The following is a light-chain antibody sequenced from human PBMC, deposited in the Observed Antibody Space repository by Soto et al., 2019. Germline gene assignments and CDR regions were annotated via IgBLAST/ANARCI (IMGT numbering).Light chain of an antibody. V-gene: IGKV3D-15*01. CDR1: QSVRSS. J-gene: IGKJ1*01. CDR3: QQYHSYWT. Sequence: EMVMTQSPATLSVSPVERATLSCMASQSVRSSLAWYQQKPGQAPRLLIYGISKRATDIPDRFSGSGSGTEFTLTISSLQTDDFSTYYCQQYHSYWTFGQGTKVDIK. CDR2: GIS.